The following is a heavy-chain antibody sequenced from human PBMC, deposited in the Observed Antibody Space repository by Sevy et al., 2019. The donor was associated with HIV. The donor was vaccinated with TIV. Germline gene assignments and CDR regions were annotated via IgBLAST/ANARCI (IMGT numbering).Heavy chain of an antibody. CDR1: GGSFSGYY. CDR2: INHSGST. CDR3: ARGGGDVVVPAAIVRWFDP. J-gene: IGHJ5*02. D-gene: IGHD2-2*01. Sequence: SETLSLTCAVYGGSFSGYYWCWIRQPPGKGLEWIGEINHSGSTNYNPSLKSRVTISVDTSKNQFSLKLSSVTAADTAVYYCARGGGDVVVPAAIVRWFDPWGQGTLVTVSS. V-gene: IGHV4-34*01.